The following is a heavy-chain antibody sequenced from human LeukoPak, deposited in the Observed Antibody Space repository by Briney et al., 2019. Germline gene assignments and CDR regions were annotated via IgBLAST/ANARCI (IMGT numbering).Heavy chain of an antibody. CDR1: GGTFSSYA. CDR3: ARGIVVVPAAPRPVYYYYYMDV. J-gene: IGHJ6*03. CDR2: IIPIFGTA. D-gene: IGHD2-2*01. Sequence: RASVKVSCKASGGTFSSYAISWVRQAPGQGLEWMGGIIPIFGTANYAQKFQGRVTFTADESTSRAYMELSSLRSEDTAVYYCARGIVVVPAAPRPVYYYYYMDVWGKGTTVTVSS. V-gene: IGHV1-69*13.